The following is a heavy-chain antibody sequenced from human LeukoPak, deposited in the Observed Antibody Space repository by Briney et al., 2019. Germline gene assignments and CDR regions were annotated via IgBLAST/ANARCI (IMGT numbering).Heavy chain of an antibody. V-gene: IGHV4-34*01. CDR2: INHSGST. CDR3: ARGTGYCSSTICYSNRSQARMDV. D-gene: IGHD2-2*03. J-gene: IGHJ6*02. Sequence: SETLSLTCAVYGGSFSGYYWSWIRQPPGKGLEWIGEINHSGSTNYNPSLKSRVTISVDTSNNQFSLKLSSVTAADTALYYCARGTGYCSSTICYSNRSQARMDVWGQGTTVTVSS. CDR1: GGSFSGYY.